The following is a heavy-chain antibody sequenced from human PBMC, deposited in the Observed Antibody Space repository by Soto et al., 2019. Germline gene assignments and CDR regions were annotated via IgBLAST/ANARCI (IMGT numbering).Heavy chain of an antibody. Sequence: QVQLVRSGAEVKKPGASVKVSCKASGYTFTGYYMHWVRQAPGQGLEWMGWINPNSGGTNYAQKLQGWVTMTRDTSISTAYMELSRLRSDDTAVYYCARDKGIAAAGTGWYFDLWGRGTLVTVSS. CDR2: INPNSGGT. V-gene: IGHV1-2*04. J-gene: IGHJ2*01. CDR3: ARDKGIAAAGTGWYFDL. D-gene: IGHD6-13*01. CDR1: GYTFTGYY.